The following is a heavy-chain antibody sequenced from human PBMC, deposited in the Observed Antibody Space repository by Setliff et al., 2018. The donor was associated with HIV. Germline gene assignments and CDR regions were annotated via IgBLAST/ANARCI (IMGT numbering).Heavy chain of an antibody. V-gene: IGHV4-59*08. D-gene: IGHD2-15*01. J-gene: IGHJ3*02. CDR2: IYYSGNT. CDR3: ARSQETSVAATEI. CDR1: GGSISSYY. Sequence: SETLSLTCTVSGGSISSYYWSWIRQPPGKGLEWIGYIYYSGNTNYNPSLKSRVTISVDRSKNQFSLKVRSVTASDTAVYFCARSQETSVAATEIWGQGTMVTVSS.